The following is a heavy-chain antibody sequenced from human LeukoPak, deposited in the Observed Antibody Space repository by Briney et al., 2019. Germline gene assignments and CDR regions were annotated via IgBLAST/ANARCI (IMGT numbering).Heavy chain of an antibody. J-gene: IGHJ6*02. CDR1: GFTFSSYS. CDR3: ARDIAAAGTDYYGMDV. D-gene: IGHD6-13*01. Sequence: PGGSLRLSCAASGFTFSSYSINWVRQAPGKGLEWVSYISSSSSTIYYADSVKGRFAISRDSAKNSLYLQMNSLRAEDTAVYYCARDIAAAGTDYYGMDVWGQGTTVTVSS. CDR2: ISSSSSTI. V-gene: IGHV3-48*01.